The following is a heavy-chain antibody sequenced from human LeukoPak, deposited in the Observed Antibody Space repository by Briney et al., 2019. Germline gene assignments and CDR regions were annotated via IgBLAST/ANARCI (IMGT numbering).Heavy chain of an antibody. CDR1: GFTFSGYS. J-gene: IGHJ4*02. V-gene: IGHV3-48*04. CDR3: ARDTYYYDSSGYYLRGDYFDY. Sequence: PGGSLRLSCAASGFTFSGYSMNWVRQAPGKGLEWVSYISSSSSTIYYADSVKGRFTISRDNAKNSLYLQMNSLRAEDTAVYYCARDTYYYDSSGYYLRGDYFDYWGQGTLVTVSS. D-gene: IGHD3-22*01. CDR2: ISSSSSTI.